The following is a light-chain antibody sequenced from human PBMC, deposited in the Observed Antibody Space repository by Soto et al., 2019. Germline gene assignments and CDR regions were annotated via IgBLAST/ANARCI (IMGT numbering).Light chain of an antibody. V-gene: IGKV1-9*01. CDR2: AAS. CDR1: QDISSY. Sequence: DIQLTQSPSFLSASVGDRVTITCRTSQDISSYLAWYQQKPGKAPQLLISAASTLQSGVPSRFSGSGSVTEFTLTISGLHPEDFATYCCQQLKSYPLSFGGGTKVEI. CDR3: QQLKSYPLS. J-gene: IGKJ4*01.